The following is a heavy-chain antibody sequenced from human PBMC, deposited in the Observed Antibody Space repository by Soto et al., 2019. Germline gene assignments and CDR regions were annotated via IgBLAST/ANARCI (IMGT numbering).Heavy chain of an antibody. D-gene: IGHD5-12*01. CDR3: AKDGYTCEHNFDY. V-gene: IGHV3-23*01. Sequence: GGSLRLSCAASGFTVSSNYMSWVRQAPGKGLEWVSVISGSGGTTYYADSVKGRFTISRDNSKNTLFLQMNSLRAEDTAVYYCAKDGYTCEHNFDYWGQGTLVTVSS. CDR2: ISGSGGTT. J-gene: IGHJ4*02. CDR1: GFTVSSNY.